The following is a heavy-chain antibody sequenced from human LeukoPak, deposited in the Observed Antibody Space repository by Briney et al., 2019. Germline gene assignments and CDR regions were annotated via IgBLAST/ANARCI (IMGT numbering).Heavy chain of an antibody. CDR3: AKDEGPRVPVGATAFDY. J-gene: IGHJ4*02. CDR1: GFTFSGYA. V-gene: IGHV3-23*01. D-gene: IGHD1-26*01. Sequence: GGSLRLACAASGFTFSGYAMSWVRQAPGKGLEWVSAISGSGGSTYYADSVKGRFTISRDNSKNTLYLQMNSLRAEDTAVYYCAKDEGPRVPVGATAFDYWGQGTLATVSS. CDR2: ISGSGGST.